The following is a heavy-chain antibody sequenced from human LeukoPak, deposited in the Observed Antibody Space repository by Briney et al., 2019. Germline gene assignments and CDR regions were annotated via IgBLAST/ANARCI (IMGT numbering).Heavy chain of an antibody. CDR3: ARAGPGYCSGSSCFDY. CDR1: GGSISGYY. J-gene: IGHJ4*02. V-gene: IGHV4-59*01. Sequence: SETLSLTCTVSGGSISGYYWSWIRQPPGKGLEWIGYIYYSGSTNYNPSLKSRVTISLDTSKNQFSLKLSSVTAADTAVHYCARAGPGYCSGSSCFDYWGRGTLVTVSS. CDR2: IYYSGST. D-gene: IGHD2-15*01.